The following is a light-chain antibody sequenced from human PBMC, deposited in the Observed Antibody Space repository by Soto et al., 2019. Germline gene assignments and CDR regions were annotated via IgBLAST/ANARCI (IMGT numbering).Light chain of an antibody. Sequence: EIVVTQSPGTLSLSPGEIATLYCRAIQSVSSSYFAWDQQKPGQAPRLLIDGASSRATGIPDRCSGSGSGTEATLTNSRREPEDFAGEYCQQSGSSPPRITFGQGTRLEIK. CDR1: QSVSSSY. V-gene: IGKV3-20*01. CDR2: GAS. J-gene: IGKJ5*01. CDR3: QQSGSSPPRIT.